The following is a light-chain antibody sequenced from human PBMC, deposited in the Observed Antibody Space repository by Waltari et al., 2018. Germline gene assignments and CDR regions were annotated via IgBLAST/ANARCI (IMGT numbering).Light chain of an antibody. Sequence: QSLLTQPPSASGTPGPRVPISCSGSTSSIGSNAGNLYQQHPRPAPQPLLLNNNQRPSGVPDRFSGSKSGTSASLAISGLQSEDEADYYCAAWDDSLNGWVFGGGTKVTVL. CDR1: TSSIGSNA. CDR2: NNN. CDR3: AAWDDSLNGWV. J-gene: IGLJ3*02. V-gene: IGLV1-44*01.